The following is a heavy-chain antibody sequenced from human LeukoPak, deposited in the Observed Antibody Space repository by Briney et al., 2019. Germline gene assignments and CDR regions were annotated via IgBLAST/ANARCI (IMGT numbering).Heavy chain of an antibody. CDR2: ISGSASST. Sequence: PGGSLRLSCAASGFTVSSYAMSWVRQAAGKGLGWVSAISGSASSTYYADSVKGRFTISRDNSKNTLYLQMNSLRAEDTAVYYCATVPTTVVTPMVYWGQGTLVTVSS. V-gene: IGHV3-23*01. D-gene: IGHD4-23*01. J-gene: IGHJ4*02. CDR1: GFTVSSYA. CDR3: ATVPTTVVTPMVY.